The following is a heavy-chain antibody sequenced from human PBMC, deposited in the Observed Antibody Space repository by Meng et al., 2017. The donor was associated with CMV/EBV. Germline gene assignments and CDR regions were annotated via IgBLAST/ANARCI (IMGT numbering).Heavy chain of an antibody. J-gene: IGHJ1*01. CDR2: IYYSGST. Sequence: SETLSLTCTVSGGSISSYYWSWIRQPPGKGLEWIGSIYYSGSTYYNPSLKSRVTISVNTTKNQLSLKLSSVTAADKAMYYCARQGDCSSASSYGWDWGQGTLVTVSS. V-gene: IGHV4-59*05. CDR3: ARQGDCSSASSYGWD. CDR1: GGSISSYY. D-gene: IGHD2-2*01.